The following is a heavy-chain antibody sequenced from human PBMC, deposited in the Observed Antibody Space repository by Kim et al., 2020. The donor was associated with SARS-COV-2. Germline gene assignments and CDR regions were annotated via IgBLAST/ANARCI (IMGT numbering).Heavy chain of an antibody. Sequence: DSVKGRFTIPRDNAKKSLYLQMKSLRGEDTAVYYCARGSLISNTAATTADSWGQGTLVTVSS. J-gene: IGHJ5*01. V-gene: IGHV3-21*01. D-gene: IGHD5-18*01. CDR3: ARGSLISNTAATTADS.